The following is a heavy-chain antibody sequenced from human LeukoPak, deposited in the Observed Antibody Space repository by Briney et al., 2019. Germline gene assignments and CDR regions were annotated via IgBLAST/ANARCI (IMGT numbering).Heavy chain of an antibody. CDR1: GFIFRTSA. Sequence: PGGSLRLSCAASGFIFRTSAMSWVRQAPGKGLEWVSAISGSGHSTYYADSVKGRFAISRDNSNNTLFLQMNSLRAEDTARYYCSTLVTTSAFDIWGQGTVVAVSS. J-gene: IGHJ3*02. CDR3: STLVTTSAFDI. V-gene: IGHV3-23*01. D-gene: IGHD2-21*02. CDR2: ISGSGHST.